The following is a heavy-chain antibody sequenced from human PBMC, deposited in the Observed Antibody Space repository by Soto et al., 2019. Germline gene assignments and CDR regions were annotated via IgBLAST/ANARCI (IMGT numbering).Heavy chain of an antibody. D-gene: IGHD3-22*01. CDR2: ISGSGGST. CDR1: GFTFSSYA. V-gene: IGHV3-23*01. J-gene: IGHJ4*02. Sequence: EVQLLESGGGLVHPGGSLRLSCAASGFTFSSYAMSLVRQAPGKGLEWVSAISGSGGSTYYADSVKGRFTISRDNSKNTLYLQMNSLRAEDTAVYYCAKDQGGMIVVAPDYWGQGTLVTVSS. CDR3: AKDQGGMIVVAPDY.